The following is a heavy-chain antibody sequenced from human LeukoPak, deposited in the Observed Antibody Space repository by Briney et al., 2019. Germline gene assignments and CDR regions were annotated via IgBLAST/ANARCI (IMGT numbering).Heavy chain of an antibody. CDR1: GGTFSSYA. D-gene: IGHD4-11*01. CDR3: ARRGLTVTTPFDY. V-gene: IGHV1-69*13. Sequence: SVKVSCKASGGTFSSYAISWVRQAPGQGLEWMGGIIPIFGTANYAQRFQGRVTITADESTSTAYMELSSLRSEDTAVYYCARRGLTVTTPFDYWGQGTLATVSS. J-gene: IGHJ4*02. CDR2: IIPIFGTA.